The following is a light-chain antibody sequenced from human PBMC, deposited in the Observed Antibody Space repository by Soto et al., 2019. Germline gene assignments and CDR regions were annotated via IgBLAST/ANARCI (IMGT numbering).Light chain of an antibody. J-gene: IGKJ1*01. Sequence: DIQMTQSPSSLSASVGDRVTITCRASQVISDYLAWYQQNPGKVPKLLIYTASTLQSGVPFRFSGSGSGTDFTLTISSLQPEDVATYYCQNYNSAPWTFGQGTKVEI. CDR1: QVISDY. CDR2: TAS. CDR3: QNYNSAPWT. V-gene: IGKV1-27*01.